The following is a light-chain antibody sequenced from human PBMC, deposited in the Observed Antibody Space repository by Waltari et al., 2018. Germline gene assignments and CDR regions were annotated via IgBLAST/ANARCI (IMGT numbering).Light chain of an antibody. CDR3: QNHERLPAT. V-gene: IGKV3-20*01. CDR1: QNIGRY. Sequence: DIMLTQSPGTLSLSPGERATLYCRTSQNIGRYLVWYQQKPGQAPRLLIYEASRSATGIPDRFSGSGSGTDFSLTISRLEPEDFAVYYCQNHERLPATFGQGTKVEIK. J-gene: IGKJ1*01. CDR2: EAS.